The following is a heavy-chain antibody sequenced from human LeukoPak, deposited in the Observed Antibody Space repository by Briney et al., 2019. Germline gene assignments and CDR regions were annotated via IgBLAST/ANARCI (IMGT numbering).Heavy chain of an antibody. V-gene: IGHV4-4*07. CDR1: GGSFTSFY. Sequence: PSETLSLTCTVSGGSFTSFYWSWFRQPAGKGLEWIGRFFSSGNTNYNPSFKSRASISVDKSKNQFSLNLTSVTAADTAVYYCAGYSGIYGHDYWGQGTLVSVSS. D-gene: IGHD3-10*01. CDR2: FFSSGNT. J-gene: IGHJ4*02. CDR3: AGYSGIYGHDY.